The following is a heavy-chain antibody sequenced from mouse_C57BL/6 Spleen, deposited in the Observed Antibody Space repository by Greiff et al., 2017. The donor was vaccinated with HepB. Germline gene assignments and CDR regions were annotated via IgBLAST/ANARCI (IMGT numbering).Heavy chain of an antibody. CDR2: ISSGSSTI. V-gene: IGHV5-17*01. D-gene: IGHD2-3*01. CDR3: ARGGLLRGFDY. CDR1: GFTFSDYG. Sequence: EVMLVESGGGLVKPGGSLKLSCAASGFTFSDYGMHWVRQAPEKGLEWVAYISSGSSTIYYADTVKGRFTISRDNAKNTLFLQMTRLRSEDTAMYYCARGGLLRGFDYWGQGTTLTVSS. J-gene: IGHJ2*01.